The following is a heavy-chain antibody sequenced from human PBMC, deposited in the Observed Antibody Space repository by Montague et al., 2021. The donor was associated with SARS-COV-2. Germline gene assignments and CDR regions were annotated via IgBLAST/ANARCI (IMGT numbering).Heavy chain of an antibody. J-gene: IGHJ6*02. V-gene: IGHV6-1*01. CDR2: TYYRFKWYN. CDR1: GDSDSSNSPT. CDR3: TSGREGNYNVMDV. D-gene: IGHD1-1*01. Sequence: CAISGDSDSSNSPTWNWVRQSSSRGLEWLGRTYYRFKWYNDYAVSVRGRVTINPDTSKNQFSLQLNSVTPEDTAIYYCTSGREGNYNVMDVWGQGTTVTVSS.